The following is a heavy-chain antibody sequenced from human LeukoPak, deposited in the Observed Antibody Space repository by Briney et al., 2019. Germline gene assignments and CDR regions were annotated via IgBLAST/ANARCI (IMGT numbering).Heavy chain of an antibody. CDR2: INPNSGGT. V-gene: IGHV1-2*06. CDR3: AREPATMVRGVLLGRFDP. D-gene: IGHD3-10*01. J-gene: IGHJ5*02. Sequence: ASVKVSCKASGYTFTGYYMHWVRQAPGQGHEWMGRINPNSGGTNYAQKFQGRVTMTRDTSISTAYMELSRLRSDDTAVYYCAREPATMVRGVLLGRFDPWGQGTLVTVSS. CDR1: GYTFTGYY.